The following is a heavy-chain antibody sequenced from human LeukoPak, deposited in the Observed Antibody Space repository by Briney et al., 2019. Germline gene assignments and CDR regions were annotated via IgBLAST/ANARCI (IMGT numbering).Heavy chain of an antibody. CDR3: ARDNGYYYDS. CDR1: GFTFGDYA. D-gene: IGHD2-8*01. CDR2: INQDGSDK. V-gene: IGHV3-7*01. Sequence: PGGSLRLSCTASGFTFGDYAMSWFRQAPGKGLEWVANINQDGSDKYYVDSVKGRFTISRGNAKSSLYLQMNSLRAEDTAVFYCARDNGYYYDSWGQGTLVTVSS. J-gene: IGHJ4*02.